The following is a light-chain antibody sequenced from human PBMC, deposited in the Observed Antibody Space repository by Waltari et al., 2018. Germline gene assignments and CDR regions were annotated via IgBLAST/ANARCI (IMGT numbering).Light chain of an antibody. CDR1: QSGDKN. V-gene: IGKV3-11*01. J-gene: IGKJ5*01. CDR3: QQREYWPIT. Sequence: DIFLTQSPVTLSLSPGERATLSCRASQSGDKNLAWYRQKPGRAPRLLTYEASKRATGIPARFSGSGSGTDFTLTISSLEPDDFAVYYCQQREYWPITFGQGTRLDIK. CDR2: EAS.